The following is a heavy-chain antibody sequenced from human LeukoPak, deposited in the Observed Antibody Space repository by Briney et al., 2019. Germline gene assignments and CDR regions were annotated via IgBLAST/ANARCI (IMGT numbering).Heavy chain of an antibody. J-gene: IGHJ4*02. CDR1: GFTFSSYG. CDR2: IRDDGSNK. D-gene: IGHD3-3*02. V-gene: IGHV3-30*02. Sequence: PGGSLRLSCAASGFTFSSYGMHWVRQAPGKGLGWVAFIRDDGSNKYYADSVKGRFTISRDNSKNTLYLQMNSLRAEVTAVYYCAKAALSYFDYWGQGTLVTVSS. CDR3: AKAALSYFDY.